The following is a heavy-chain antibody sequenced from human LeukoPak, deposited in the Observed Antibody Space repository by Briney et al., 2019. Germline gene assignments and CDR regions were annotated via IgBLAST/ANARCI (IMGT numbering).Heavy chain of an antibody. J-gene: IGHJ4*02. CDR2: ISSNGGST. Sequence: GGSLRLSCSASGSTFSSYAMHWVRQAPGKGLEYVSAISSNGGSTYYADSVKGRFTISRDNSKNTLYLQMSSLRAEDTAVYYCVPRIPYSSSWSTFDYWGQGTLVTVSS. D-gene: IGHD6-13*01. CDR1: GSTFSSYA. CDR3: VPRIPYSSSWSTFDY. V-gene: IGHV3-64D*06.